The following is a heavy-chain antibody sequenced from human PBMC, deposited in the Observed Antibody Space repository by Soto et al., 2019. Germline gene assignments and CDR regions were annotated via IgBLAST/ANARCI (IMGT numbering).Heavy chain of an antibody. J-gene: IGHJ6*02. Sequence: QDQLVQSGAEVKKPGASVKISCEASGYTFTSHGISWVRQAPGQGLEWLGWISTYNSRTHYAQKAQGRVTMTTDTATSTAYLDLRSLTFDDTAVYYCARARYCASPSCYKHYYYGMDTWGQGTTVTVSS. CDR2: ISTYNSRT. CDR1: GYTFTSHG. D-gene: IGHD2-2*02. CDR3: ARARYCASPSCYKHYYYGMDT. V-gene: IGHV1-18*04.